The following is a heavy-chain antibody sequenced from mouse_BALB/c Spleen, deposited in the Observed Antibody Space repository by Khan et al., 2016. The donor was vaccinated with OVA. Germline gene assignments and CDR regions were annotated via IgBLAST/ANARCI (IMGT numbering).Heavy chain of an antibody. CDR1: GYTFTSYW. Sequence: QVQLKQSGAELVRPGASVKLSCKASGYTFTSYWMNWVRQRPRQGLEWIGKINPSDSESHSNQMFKDKATLTVDKSSGTAYMQLSSLTSEDSAVYYCARREKYGYDPSWVAYWGQGTLGTVSA. J-gene: IGHJ3*01. CDR3: ARREKYGYDPSWVAY. CDR2: INPSDSES. D-gene: IGHD2-2*01. V-gene: IGHV1-52*01.